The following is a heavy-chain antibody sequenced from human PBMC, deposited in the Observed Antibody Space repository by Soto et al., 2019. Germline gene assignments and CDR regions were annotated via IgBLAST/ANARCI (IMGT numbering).Heavy chain of an antibody. D-gene: IGHD6-19*01. CDR3: AREAVSSTRRMDL. CDR1: GGSISSAGYS. J-gene: IGHJ4*02. V-gene: IGHV4-30-2*01. CDR2: IYHTGST. Sequence: QLQLQESGSGLVKPSQTLSLTCAVSGGSISSAGYSWNWIRQPPGKGLEWIGYIYHTGSTYYNPSLKSRVTISIDRSKNQFSLELHSVTAADTAVYYCAREAVSSTRRMDLWGLGTLVTVSS.